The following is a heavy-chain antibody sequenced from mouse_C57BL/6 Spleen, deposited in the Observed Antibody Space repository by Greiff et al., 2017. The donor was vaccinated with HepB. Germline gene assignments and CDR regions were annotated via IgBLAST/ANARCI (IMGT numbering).Heavy chain of an antibody. V-gene: IGHV1-15*01. CDR2: IDPETGGT. CDR3: TRSHYYGSSYYY. D-gene: IGHD1-1*01. J-gene: IGHJ2*01. CDR1: GYTFTDYE. Sequence: VQLQQSGAELVRPGASVTLSCKASGYTFTDYEMHWVKQTPVHGLEWIGAIDPETGGTAYNQKFKGKAILTADKSSSTAYMELRSLTSEDSAVYYWTRSHYYGSSYYYWGQGTTLTVSS.